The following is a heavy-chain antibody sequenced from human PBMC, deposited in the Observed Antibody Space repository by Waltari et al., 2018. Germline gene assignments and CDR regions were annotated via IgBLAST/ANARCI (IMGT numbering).Heavy chain of an antibody. Sequence: QVQLQQWGAGLLKPSETLSLTCAVYGGSFSGYYWSWIRQPPGKGLEWIGEINHRRSPNYSPSLKSRVSISVDTSKNQFSLKLSSVTVADTAVYYCAYSGPNYYYYYMDVWGKGTTVTVSS. V-gene: IGHV4-34*01. CDR1: GGSFSGYY. J-gene: IGHJ6*03. CDR3: AYSGPNYYYYYMDV. D-gene: IGHD5-12*01. CDR2: INHRRSP.